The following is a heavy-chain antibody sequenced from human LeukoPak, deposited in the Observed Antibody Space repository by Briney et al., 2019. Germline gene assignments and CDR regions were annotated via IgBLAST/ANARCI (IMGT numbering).Heavy chain of an antibody. J-gene: IGHJ4*02. CDR1: GGTFSSYA. V-gene: IGHV1-18*01. CDR2: ISAYNGNT. CDR3: AEIAVAGTNAFDY. Sequence: ASVKVSCKASGGTFSSYAISWVRQAPGQGLEWMGWISAYNGNTNYAQKLQGRVTMTTDTSTSTAYMELRSLRSDDTAVYYCAEIAVAGTNAFDYWGQGTLVTVSS. D-gene: IGHD6-19*01.